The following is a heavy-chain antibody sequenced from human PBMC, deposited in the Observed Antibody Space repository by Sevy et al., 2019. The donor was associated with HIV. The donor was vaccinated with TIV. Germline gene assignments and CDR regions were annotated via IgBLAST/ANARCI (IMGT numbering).Heavy chain of an antibody. CDR3: ARDLYCSGGSCYSITSRWFDP. Sequence: GGSLRLSCAASGFTFSSYWMHWVRQAPGKGLVWVSRINSDGSSTSYADSVKGRFTISRDNAKNTLYLQMNSLRAEDTAVYYCARDLYCSGGSCYSITSRWFDPWGQGTLVTVSS. CDR2: INSDGSST. D-gene: IGHD2-15*01. V-gene: IGHV3-74*01. J-gene: IGHJ5*02. CDR1: GFTFSSYW.